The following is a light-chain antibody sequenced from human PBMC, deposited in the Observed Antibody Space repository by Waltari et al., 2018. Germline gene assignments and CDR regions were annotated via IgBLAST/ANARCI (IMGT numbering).Light chain of an antibody. CDR2: AAS. CDR1: QSISSY. V-gene: IGKV1-39*01. J-gene: IGKJ3*01. Sequence: DIQMTQSPSSLSASVRDRVTITCRASQSISSYLNWYQQKPGKAPKLLIYAASSLQSGVPSRFSGSGSGTDFTLTISSLQPEDFATYYCQQSYSTLPFTFGPGTKVDIK. CDR3: QQSYSTLPFT.